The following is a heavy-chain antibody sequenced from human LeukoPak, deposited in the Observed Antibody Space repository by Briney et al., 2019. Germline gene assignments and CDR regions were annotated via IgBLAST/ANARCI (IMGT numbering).Heavy chain of an antibody. Sequence: GGSLRLSCAASGFSFSNYWMHWVRQAPGKGLVWVSGINSDGETTTYADSVKGRFTISRDNAKNTVYLQMNSLRAEDTAVYYCVSFYETYWGRGTLVTVSS. V-gene: IGHV3-74*01. CDR1: GFSFSNYW. J-gene: IGHJ4*02. CDR2: INSDGETT. D-gene: IGHD2/OR15-2a*01. CDR3: VSFYETY.